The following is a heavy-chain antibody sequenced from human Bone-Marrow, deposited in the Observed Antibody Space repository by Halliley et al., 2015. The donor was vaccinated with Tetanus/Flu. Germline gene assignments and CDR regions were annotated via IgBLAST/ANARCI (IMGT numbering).Heavy chain of an antibody. D-gene: IGHD3-16*01. CDR2: VHPTGTT. J-gene: IGHJ4*02. CDR3: ARGQAALGAYYFDY. V-gene: IGHV4-30-2*05. Sequence: WIGYVHPTGTTNYKPSHKSRIIISVDTSKNQSSLKMKSVAAADTATFYCARGQAALGAYYFDYWGQGSRVTVSS.